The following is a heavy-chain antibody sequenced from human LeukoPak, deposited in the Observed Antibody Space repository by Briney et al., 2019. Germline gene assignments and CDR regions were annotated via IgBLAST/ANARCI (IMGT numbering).Heavy chain of an antibody. J-gene: IGHJ6*02. CDR1: GGSISTYY. V-gene: IGHV4-59*01. Sequence: SETLSLTCTVSGGSISTYYWNWIRQPPGKGLEWIGYIYYSGSTNYNPSLKSRVTISVDTSKNQFSLKLSSVTAADTAVYYCARDLYSYGQYYYYGMDVWGQGTTVTVSS. CDR3: ARDLYSYGQYYYYGMDV. D-gene: IGHD5-18*01. CDR2: IYYSGST.